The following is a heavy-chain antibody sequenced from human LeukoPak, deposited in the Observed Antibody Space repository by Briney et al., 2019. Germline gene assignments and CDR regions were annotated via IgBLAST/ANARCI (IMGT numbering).Heavy chain of an antibody. V-gene: IGHV1-2*02. Sequence: ASVKVSCKASVYTFTNFYIHWVRQAPGQGLEWMGWMNPNSGDTSYAREFQDRVTMTRDTSISTAYMELSRLRSDDTAVYYCARDGTYCSGGSCYVGYYYYGMDVWGQGTTVTVSS. CDR1: VYTFTNFY. CDR3: ARDGTYCSGGSCYVGYYYYGMDV. D-gene: IGHD2-15*01. J-gene: IGHJ6*02. CDR2: MNPNSGDT.